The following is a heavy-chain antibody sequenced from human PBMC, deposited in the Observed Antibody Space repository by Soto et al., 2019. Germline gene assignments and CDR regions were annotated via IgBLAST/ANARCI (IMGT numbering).Heavy chain of an antibody. J-gene: IGHJ4*02. CDR2: IYYSGST. D-gene: IGHD3-10*01. Sequence: QVQLQESGPGLVKPSETLSLTCTVSGGSISSYYWSWIRQPPGKGLEWIGYIYYSGSTNYNPSLMSRVTISVDTSKNQFSLKLSSVTAADTAVYYCARVWGYYFDSWGQGTLVTVSS. CDR3: ARVWGYYFDS. CDR1: GGSISSYY. V-gene: IGHV4-59*01.